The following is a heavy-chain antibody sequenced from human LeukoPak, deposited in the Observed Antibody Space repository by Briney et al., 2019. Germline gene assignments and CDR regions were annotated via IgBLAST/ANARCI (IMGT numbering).Heavy chain of an antibody. CDR1: GGSISSYY. V-gene: IGHV4-4*07. D-gene: IGHD6-13*01. CDR2: IYFTGTT. CDR3: ERGSSSSWYSFDF. Sequence: SETLSLTCSVSGGSISSYYWSWIRQPAGKGLEWIGRIYFTGTTNYNPSLQSRVTMSVDTSKYQFSLELSSVTAADTAVYYCERGSSSSWYSFDFWGQGTVVTVSS. J-gene: IGHJ3*01.